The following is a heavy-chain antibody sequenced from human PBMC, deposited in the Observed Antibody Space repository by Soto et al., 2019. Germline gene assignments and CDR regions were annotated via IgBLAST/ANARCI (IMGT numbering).Heavy chain of an antibody. V-gene: IGHV3-30-3*01. Sequence: VQLVESGGGEVQPGRSLRLSCAASGFKYTDFALHWVRQAPGKGLEWVAIISYDGSDKYYADSVKGRFFISRDNPKNTLYLEMNSLRPEDTAVYFCARRAWDSYYAIDVWGQGTTVTVFS. D-gene: IGHD3-22*01. CDR3: ARRAWDSYYAIDV. J-gene: IGHJ6*02. CDR2: ISYDGSDK. CDR1: GFKYTDFA.